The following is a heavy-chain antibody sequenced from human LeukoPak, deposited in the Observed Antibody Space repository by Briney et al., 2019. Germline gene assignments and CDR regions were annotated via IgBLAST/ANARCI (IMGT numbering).Heavy chain of an antibody. CDR3: ARGRGTNYDYVWGSYRYYFDY. CDR2: INHSGST. V-gene: IGHV4-34*01. Sequence: PSETLSLTCAVYGGSFSGYYWSWLRQPPGKGREWIGEINHSGSTNYNPSLKSRVTISVDTSKNQFSLQLSSVTAADTAVYYCARGRGTNYDYVWGSYRYYFDYWGQGTLVTVSS. J-gene: IGHJ4*02. D-gene: IGHD3-16*02. CDR1: GGSFSGYY.